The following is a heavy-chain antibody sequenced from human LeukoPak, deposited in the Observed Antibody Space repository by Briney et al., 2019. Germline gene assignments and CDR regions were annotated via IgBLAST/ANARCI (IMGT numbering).Heavy chain of an antibody. D-gene: IGHD6-19*01. CDR3: ARAHVAYKQWPFDY. CDR2: INHSGST. CDR1: GGSFSGYY. V-gene: IGHV4-34*01. J-gene: IGHJ4*02. Sequence: SETLSLTCAVYGGSFSGYYWSWIRQPPGKGLEWIGEINHSGSTNYNPSLKSRVTISVDTSKNQFSLKLSSVTAADTAVYYCARAHVAYKQWPFDYWGQGTLVTVSS.